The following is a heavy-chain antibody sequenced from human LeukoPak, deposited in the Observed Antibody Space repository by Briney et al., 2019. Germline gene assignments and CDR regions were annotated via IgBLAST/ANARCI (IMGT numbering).Heavy chain of an antibody. CDR3: VRDALRDDAFDI. CDR1: GFTFNKHH. J-gene: IGHJ3*02. V-gene: IGHV3-21*04. Sequence: GGSLRLSCVASGFTFNKHHMNWVRQAPGKGLEWVSSISSSSVYTHNADSVKGRFTISRDNGKNSLYLQMHSLRAEDTALYYCVRDALRDDAFDIWGQGTLVTVSS. CDR2: ISSSSVYT.